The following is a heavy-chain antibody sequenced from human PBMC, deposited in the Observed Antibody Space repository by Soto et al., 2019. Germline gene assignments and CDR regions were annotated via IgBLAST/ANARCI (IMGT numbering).Heavy chain of an antibody. CDR2: IDYSGSA. Sequence: QVQLQESGPGLVKPSETLSLTCTVSGGSISSYYWSWIRQPPGKGLEWIGYIDYSGSANYNPSLKSRVSISVDTSKNQFSLKLSSVTAADTAVYYSASGGQWISFDYWGQGTLVTVSS. D-gene: IGHD6-19*01. CDR1: GGSISSYY. V-gene: IGHV4-59*01. CDR3: ASGGQWISFDY. J-gene: IGHJ4*02.